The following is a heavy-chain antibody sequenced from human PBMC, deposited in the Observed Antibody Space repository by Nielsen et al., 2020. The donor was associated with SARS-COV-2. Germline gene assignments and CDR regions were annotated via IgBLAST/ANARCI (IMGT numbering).Heavy chain of an antibody. CDR1: GFTFDDYA. CDR2: ISWNSGSI. D-gene: IGHD4-17*01. CDR3: AKDSHDYGDYGWFDP. J-gene: IGHJ5*02. V-gene: IGHV3-9*01. Sequence: SLRLSCAASGFTFDDYAMHWVRQAPGKGLEWVSGISWNSGSIGYADSVKGRFTISRDNAKNSLYLQMNSLRAEDTALYYCAKDSHDYGDYGWFDPWGQGTLVTVSS.